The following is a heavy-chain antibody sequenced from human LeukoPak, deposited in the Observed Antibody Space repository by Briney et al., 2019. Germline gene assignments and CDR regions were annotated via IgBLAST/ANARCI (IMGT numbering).Heavy chain of an antibody. CDR1: GGSISSYY. Sequence: SETLSLTCTVSGGSISSYYWSWIRQPPGKGLEWIGYIYYSGSTNYNPSLKSRVTMSVDTSKNQFSLKLSSVTAADTAVYYCARGDSYGYMYYFDYWGQGTLVTVSS. D-gene: IGHD5-18*01. J-gene: IGHJ4*02. CDR2: IYYSGST. CDR3: ARGDSYGYMYYFDY. V-gene: IGHV4-59*01.